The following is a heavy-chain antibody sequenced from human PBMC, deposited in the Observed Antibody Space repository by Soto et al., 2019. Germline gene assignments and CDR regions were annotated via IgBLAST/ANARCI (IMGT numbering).Heavy chain of an antibody. CDR1: GFTFSSYA. CDR3: AKVPNSGNYYYFDY. J-gene: IGHJ4*02. D-gene: IGHD1-26*01. CDR2: ISGSGDNT. V-gene: IGHV3-23*01. Sequence: EVQLLESGGDLVQPGGSLRLSCAASGFTFSSYAMGWVRQAPGKGLEWVSAISGSGDNTYYADSVKGRFTISRDNSKNTLYLQVNSLRVEDTAVYYCAKVPNSGNYYYFDYWGQGTLVTVSS.